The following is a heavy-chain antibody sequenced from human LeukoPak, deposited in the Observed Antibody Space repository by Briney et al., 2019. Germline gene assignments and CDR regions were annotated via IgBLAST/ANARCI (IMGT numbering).Heavy chain of an antibody. J-gene: IGHJ4*02. CDR2: IYYSGST. CDR1: GGSISSGGYY. D-gene: IGHD1-1*01. Sequence: SETLSLTCTVSGGSISSGGYYWSWIRQHPGKGLEWIGYIYYSGSTYYNPSLKSRVTISVDTSKNQFSLKLSSVTAADTAVYYCARGTAYYFDYRGQGTLVTVSS. V-gene: IGHV4-31*03. CDR3: ARGTAYYFDY.